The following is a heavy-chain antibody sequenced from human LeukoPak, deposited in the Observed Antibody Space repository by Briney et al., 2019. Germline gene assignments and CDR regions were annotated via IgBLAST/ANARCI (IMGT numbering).Heavy chain of an antibody. CDR3: ARDAVTDY. CDR2: ISGSGGST. J-gene: IGHJ4*02. CDR1: GFTFSSYA. V-gene: IGHV3-23*01. Sequence: GGSLRLSCAASGFTFSSYAMSWVRQAPGKGLEWVSAISGSGGSTAYADSVKGRFTISRDISKNTVYLQMNSLRVDDTAVYYCARDAVTDYWGQGTLVTVSS. D-gene: IGHD3-16*01.